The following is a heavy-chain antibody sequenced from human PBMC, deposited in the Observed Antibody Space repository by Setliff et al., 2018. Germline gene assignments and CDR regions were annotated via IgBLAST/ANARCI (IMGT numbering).Heavy chain of an antibody. Sequence: ASVKVSCKASGYSFTSYGISWVRQAPGQGLEWMGWITAYNGNTHYAQKLQGRVTMTTDTSTSTAYMELRSLRSDDTAVYYCARDTHQWDLLYFDSWGQGTLVTVSS. CDR1: GYSFTSYG. V-gene: IGHV1-18*01. CDR3: ARDTHQWDLLYFDS. CDR2: ITAYNGNT. D-gene: IGHD1-26*01. J-gene: IGHJ4*02.